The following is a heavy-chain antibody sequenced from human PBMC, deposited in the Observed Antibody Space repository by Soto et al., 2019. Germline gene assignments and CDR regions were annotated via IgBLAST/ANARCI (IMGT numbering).Heavy chain of an antibody. Sequence: QVQLQESGPGLVKPSETLSLTCTVSGGSISSYYWSWIRQPPGKGLEWIGYIYYSGSTNYNPSPKRRVTISVDKSKDQFSLQLGSVTAADTAVYYCASGLYRDQLHNYYGMDVWGQGTTVTVSS. V-gene: IGHV4-59*01. D-gene: IGHD2-2*01. CDR3: ASGLYRDQLHNYYGMDV. CDR1: GGSISSYY. J-gene: IGHJ6*02. CDR2: IYYSGST.